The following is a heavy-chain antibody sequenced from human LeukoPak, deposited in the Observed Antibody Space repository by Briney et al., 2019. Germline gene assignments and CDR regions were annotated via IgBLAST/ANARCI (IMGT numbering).Heavy chain of an antibody. V-gene: IGHV3-23*01. CDR2: ISGSGGST. D-gene: IGHD3-9*01. CDR3: TRHGGYFDWLLYWNY. J-gene: IGHJ4*02. Sequence: GGSLRLSCAASGFTFSSYAMSWVRQAPGKGLEWVSAISGSGGSTYYADSVKGRFTLSRDNSKNTLYPQMNSLRAEDTAVYYCTRHGGYFDWLLYWNYWGQGTLVTVSS. CDR1: GFTFSSYA.